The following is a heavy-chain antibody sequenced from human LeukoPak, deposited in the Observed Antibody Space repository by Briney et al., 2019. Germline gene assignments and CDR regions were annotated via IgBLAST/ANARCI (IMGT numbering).Heavy chain of an antibody. D-gene: IGHD3-22*01. V-gene: IGHV3-23*01. Sequence: PGGSLRLSCAASGLIFSNFAMSWVRQAPGKELEWVSAISGSGGSTYYADSVKGRFTIPRDISKNTLFLQMNSLRAEDTAVYYCAKGGAYYYVSSGYFDYWGQGALVTVSS. CDR2: ISGSGGST. CDR3: AKGGAYYYVSSGYFDY. J-gene: IGHJ4*02. CDR1: GLIFSNFA.